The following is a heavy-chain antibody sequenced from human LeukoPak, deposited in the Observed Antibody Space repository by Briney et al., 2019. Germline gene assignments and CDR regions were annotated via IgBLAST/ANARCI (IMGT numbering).Heavy chain of an antibody. J-gene: IGHJ4*02. Sequence: ASVKVSCKASGYTFNSYDINWVRQATGQGLEWMGWMNPNSGNTGYAQKFQGRVTMTRNTSISTAYMELSSLRSEDAAVYYCARGVLSSIVGATKWSFDYWGQGTLVTVSS. CDR1: GYTFNSYD. CDR2: MNPNSGNT. D-gene: IGHD1-26*01. V-gene: IGHV1-8*01. CDR3: ARGVLSSIVGATKWSFDY.